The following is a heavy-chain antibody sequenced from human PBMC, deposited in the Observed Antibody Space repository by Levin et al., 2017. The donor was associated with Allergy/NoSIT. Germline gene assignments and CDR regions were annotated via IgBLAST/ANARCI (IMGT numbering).Heavy chain of an antibody. D-gene: IGHD3-10*01. V-gene: IGHV3-48*01. CDR1: GFTFSSYS. CDR2: ISSSSSTI. J-gene: IGHJ4*02. Sequence: PSETLSLTCAASGFTFSSYSMNWVRQAPGKGLEWVSYISSSSSTIYYADSVKGRFTISRDNAKNSLYLQMNSLRAEDTAVYYCASLGLGELSPWGQGTLVTVSS. CDR3: ASLGLGELSP.